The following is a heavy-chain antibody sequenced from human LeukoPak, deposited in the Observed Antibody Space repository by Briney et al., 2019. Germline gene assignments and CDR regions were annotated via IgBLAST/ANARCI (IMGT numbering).Heavy chain of an antibody. D-gene: IGHD1-26*01. J-gene: IGHJ4*02. CDR2: INENGDIA. Sequence: GGSLRLSCAASGYTFDDYAMHWVRQGPGKSLEWVSLINENGDIAYYGDSVRGRFTVSRDNAKNSLYLQMNSLTTEDTALYYCAKARWEPNFDYWGQGTLVTVSS. V-gene: IGHV3-43*02. CDR1: GYTFDDYA. CDR3: AKARWEPNFDY.